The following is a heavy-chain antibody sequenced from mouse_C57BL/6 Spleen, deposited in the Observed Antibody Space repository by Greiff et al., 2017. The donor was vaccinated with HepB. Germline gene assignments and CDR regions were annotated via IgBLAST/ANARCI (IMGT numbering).Heavy chain of an antibody. Sequence: VQLQQPGAELVMPGASVKLSCKASGYTFTSYWMHWVKQRPGQGLEWIGEIDPSDSYTNYNQKFKGKTTFTVDKSSSTAYMQLRSLTSEDSAVYYCAREVLRWGFYFDYWGQGTTLTVSS. CDR1: GYTFTSYW. CDR3: AREVLRWGFYFDY. V-gene: IGHV1-69*01. J-gene: IGHJ2*01. D-gene: IGHD1-1*01. CDR2: IDPSDSYT.